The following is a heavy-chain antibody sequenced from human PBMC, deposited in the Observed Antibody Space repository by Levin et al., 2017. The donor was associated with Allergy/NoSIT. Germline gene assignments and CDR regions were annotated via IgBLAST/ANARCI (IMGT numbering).Heavy chain of an antibody. Sequence: NSGGSLRLSCAASGFSFSTSSMNWVRQAPGKGLEWVSSITSTSTYTYYTDSVKGRFTISRDNAENSLHLQMNSLRAEDTAVYYCVRDVTGTTWGAFLDYWGQGILVTVSS. CDR1: GFSFSTSS. J-gene: IGHJ4*02. CDR2: ITSTSTYT. D-gene: IGHD1-7*01. CDR3: VRDVTGTTWGAFLDY. V-gene: IGHV3-21*01.